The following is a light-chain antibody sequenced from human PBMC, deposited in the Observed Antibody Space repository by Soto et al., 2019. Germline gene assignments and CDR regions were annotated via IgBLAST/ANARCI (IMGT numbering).Light chain of an antibody. V-gene: IGKV2-28*01. CDR3: MQPLQSWT. CDR1: QSLLHSNGYNY. Sequence: DVVLTQSPLSLPVTLGRPASISCRSSQSLLHSNGYNYLDWYLQKPGQSPQLLIYLGSNRASGVPDRFSGSGSGTDFTLKISRVEAEDVGVYYCMQPLQSWTFGQGTKVDIK. CDR2: LGS. J-gene: IGKJ1*01.